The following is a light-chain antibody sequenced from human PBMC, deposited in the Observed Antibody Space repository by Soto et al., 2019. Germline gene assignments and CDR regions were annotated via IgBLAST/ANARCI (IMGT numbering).Light chain of an antibody. V-gene: IGKV3-20*01. J-gene: IGKJ1*01. CDR2: GAS. CDR1: QSVSSSY. CDR3: QHYNSYSEA. Sequence: EIVLTQPPGTLSLSPGERATLSCRASQSVSSSYLAWYQQKPGQAPRLLIYGASTRATGIPARFSGSGSGTEFTLTISSLQPDDFATYYCQHYNSYSEAFGQGTKVDIK.